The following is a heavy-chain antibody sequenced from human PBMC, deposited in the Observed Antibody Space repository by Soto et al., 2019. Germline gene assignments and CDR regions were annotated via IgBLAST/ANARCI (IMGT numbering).Heavy chain of an antibody. CDR2: IIPIFGTA. J-gene: IGHJ4*02. D-gene: IGHD2-21*01. CDR1: GGTFSSYA. Sequence: GASVKVSCKASGGTFSSYAISWVRQAPGQGLEWMGGIIPIFGTANYAQKFQGRVTITADKSTSTAYMELSSLRSEDTAVYYCARDGYSINYFDYWGQGTLVTVSS. CDR3: ARDGYSINYFDY. V-gene: IGHV1-69*06.